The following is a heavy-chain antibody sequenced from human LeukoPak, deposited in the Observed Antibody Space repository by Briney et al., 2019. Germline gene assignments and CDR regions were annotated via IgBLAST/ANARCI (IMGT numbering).Heavy chain of an antibody. CDR2: ISAYNGYA. Sequence: ASVKVSCKASGYIFSSNDITWVRQAPGQGLEWMGWISAYNGYAHFAQKFQGRVTMTTDTSTSTAYMELRSLRSDDTAVYYCARGTSWAYNWFDPWGQGTLVTVSS. CDR1: GYIFSSND. CDR3: ARGTSWAYNWFDP. D-gene: IGHD2-2*01. V-gene: IGHV1-18*01. J-gene: IGHJ5*02.